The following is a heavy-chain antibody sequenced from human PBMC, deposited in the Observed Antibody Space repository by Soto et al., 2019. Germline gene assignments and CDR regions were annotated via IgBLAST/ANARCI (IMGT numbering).Heavy chain of an antibody. CDR3: ARAEGGIFDY. CDR1: GGSISSGGYS. J-gene: IGHJ4*02. V-gene: IGHV4-30-2*01. CDR2: IYHGEST. Sequence: QLQLQESGSGLVKPSQTLSLTCAVSGGSISSGGYSWSLIRQPPGKGLEWIGYIYHGESTYYNPSLKSRVTISVDRSKNQFSLKLSSVTAADTAVYYCARAEGGIFDYWGQGTLVTVSS.